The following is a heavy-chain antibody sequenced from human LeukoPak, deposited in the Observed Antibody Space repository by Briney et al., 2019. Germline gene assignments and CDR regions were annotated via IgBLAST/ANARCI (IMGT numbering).Heavy chain of an antibody. J-gene: IGHJ4*02. CDR3: AAGFSNHGYIY. CDR1: GLTFRTSA. V-gene: IGHV1-58*02. Sequence: SVKVSCKASGLTFRTSAMQWVRQTRGQGLEWIGWIVLGSGDTNYAQSLKERVTITRDMSTSTAYMELSSLRSEDTAMYYCAAGFSNHGYIYWGQGTLVTVSS. CDR2: IVLGSGDT. D-gene: IGHD6-13*01.